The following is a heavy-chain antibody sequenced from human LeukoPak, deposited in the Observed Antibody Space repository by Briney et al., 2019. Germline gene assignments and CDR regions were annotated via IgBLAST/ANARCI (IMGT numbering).Heavy chain of an antibody. J-gene: IGHJ4*02. CDR3: ARSKYHGSVIDY. D-gene: IGHD2-2*01. CDR1: GGSISSGSYY. CDR2: IYTSGST. Sequence: SQTLSLTCTVSGGSISSGSYYWSWIRQPAGKGLEWIGRIYTSGSTNYSPSLKSRVTISVDTSKNQFSLKLSSVTAADTAVYYCARSKYHGSVIDYWGQGTLVTVS. V-gene: IGHV4-61*02.